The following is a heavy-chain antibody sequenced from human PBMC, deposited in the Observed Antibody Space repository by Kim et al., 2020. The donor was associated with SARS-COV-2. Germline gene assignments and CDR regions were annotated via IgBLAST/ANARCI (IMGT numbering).Heavy chain of an antibody. V-gene: IGHV4-59*01. D-gene: IGHD3-16*01. J-gene: IGHJ4*02. Sequence: NLSLKSRVTISVDTSKKQFSLKLSSVTAADTAVYYCARNMITFGGVMYFDYWGQGTLVTVSS. CDR3: ARNMITFGGVMYFDY.